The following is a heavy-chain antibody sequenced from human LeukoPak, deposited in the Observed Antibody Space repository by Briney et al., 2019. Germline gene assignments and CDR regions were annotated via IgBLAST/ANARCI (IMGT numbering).Heavy chain of an antibody. CDR1: GGSISSYY. D-gene: IGHD3-10*01. CDR2: FLYSGRT. Sequence: SETLSLTCTVSGGSISSYYWSWIRQPAGKGLELIGYFLYSGRTSYNPSLKSRISISGDTSRNQFSLKLKSVTAADTAVYYCARGGYYGSGNDFRFDPWGQGTLVTVSS. V-gene: IGHV4-59*13. J-gene: IGHJ5*02. CDR3: ARGGYYGSGNDFRFDP.